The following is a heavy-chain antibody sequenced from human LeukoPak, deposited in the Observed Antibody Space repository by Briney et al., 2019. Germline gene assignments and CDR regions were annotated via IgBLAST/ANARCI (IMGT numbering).Heavy chain of an antibody. D-gene: IGHD3-22*01. V-gene: IGHV3-9*01. CDR1: GFTFDDYA. CDR2: ISWNSGSI. CDR3: AKAYSYYDSSGYYRA. Sequence: GGPLRLSCAASGFTFDDYAMHWVRQAPGKGLEWVSGISWNSGSIGYADSVKGRFTISRDNAKNSLYLQMNSLRAEDTALYYCAKAYSYYDSSGYYRAWGQGTLVTVSS. J-gene: IGHJ5*02.